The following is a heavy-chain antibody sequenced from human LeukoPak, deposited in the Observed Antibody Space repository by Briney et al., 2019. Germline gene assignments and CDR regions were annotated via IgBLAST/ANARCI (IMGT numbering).Heavy chain of an antibody. CDR3: ATAPIVAATSPWFDP. CDR2: VDPEDGET. D-gene: IGHD2-15*01. V-gene: IGHV1-24*01. Sequence: GASLKVSCKVSGYTLTELSMHWVRQAPGKGLERMGGVDPEDGETIYAQKFQGRVTMTEDTSTDTAYMELSSLRSEDTAVYYCATAPIVAATSPWFDPWGQGTLVTVSS. J-gene: IGHJ5*02. CDR1: GYTLTELS.